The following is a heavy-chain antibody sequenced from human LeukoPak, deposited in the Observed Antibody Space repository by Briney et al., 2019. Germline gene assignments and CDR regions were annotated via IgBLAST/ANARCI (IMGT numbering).Heavy chain of an antibody. CDR3: AKSNGYGLIDI. Sequence: SETLSLTCTVSGYSISSGYYWGWIRPPPGKALEWIGNIFYSGSTYYSPSLKSRVTISLDTSRNQFSLKLNSVTAADTAVYYCAKSNGYGLIDIWGQGTMVTVSS. J-gene: IGHJ3*02. V-gene: IGHV4-38-2*02. CDR2: IFYSGST. CDR1: GYSISSGYY. D-gene: IGHD3-10*01.